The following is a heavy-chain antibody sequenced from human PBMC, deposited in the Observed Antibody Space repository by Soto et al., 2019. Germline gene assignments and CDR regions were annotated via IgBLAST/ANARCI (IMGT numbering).Heavy chain of an antibody. CDR3: AQGKISTTGLNY. V-gene: IGHV3-23*01. CDR1: GFTFSSYA. J-gene: IGHJ4*02. D-gene: IGHD1-1*01. Sequence: EVQLLESGGGLVQPGGSLRLSCAASGFTFSSYAMSWARQVPGKGLEWVSSISNSGGSTYHADSVKGRFTISRDDSEKTLYLQMNSLRVEDAAIYFCAQGKISTTGLNYWGQGTLVTVSS. CDR2: ISNSGGST.